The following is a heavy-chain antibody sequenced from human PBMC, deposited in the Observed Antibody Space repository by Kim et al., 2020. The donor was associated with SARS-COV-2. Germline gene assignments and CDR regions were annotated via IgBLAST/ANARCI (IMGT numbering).Heavy chain of an antibody. CDR3: ARELYDSSGIFDY. CDR2: IWYDGSNK. V-gene: IGHV3-33*01. D-gene: IGHD3-22*01. J-gene: IGHJ4*02. CDR1: GFTFSSYG. Sequence: GGSLRLSCAASGFTFSSYGMHWVRQAPGKGLEWVAVIWYDGSNKYYADSVKGRFTISRDNSKNTLYLQMNSLRAEDTAVYYCARELYDSSGIFDYWGQGTLVTVSS.